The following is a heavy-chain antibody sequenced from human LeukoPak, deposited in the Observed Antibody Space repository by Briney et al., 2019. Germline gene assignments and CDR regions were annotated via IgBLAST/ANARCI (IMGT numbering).Heavy chain of an antibody. CDR3: AKHSSSWSYFDY. D-gene: IGHD6-13*01. CDR2: ISGSGGST. J-gene: IGHJ4*02. CDR1: GFTFSSYA. Sequence: GGSLRLSCAASGFTFSSYAMSWVRQAPGKGLEWASAISGSGGSTYYADSVKGRFTISRDNSKNTLYLQMNSLRAEDTAVHYCAKHSSSWSYFDYWGQGTLVTVSS. V-gene: IGHV3-23*01.